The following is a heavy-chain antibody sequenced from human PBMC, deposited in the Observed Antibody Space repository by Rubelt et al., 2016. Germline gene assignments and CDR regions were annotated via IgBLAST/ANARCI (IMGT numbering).Heavy chain of an antibody. CDR1: GYTFTSYG. V-gene: IGHV1-2*02. CDR2: INPNSGGT. Sequence: QVQLVQSGAEVKKPGASVKVSCKASGYTFTSYGISWVRQAPGQGLEWMGWINPNSGGTNYAQKFQGRVTMTRDTAISTAYMELSRLRSDDTAVYYCARSGWFGELSVDYWGQGTLVTVSS. J-gene: IGHJ4*02. CDR3: ARSGWFGELSVDY. D-gene: IGHD3-10*01.